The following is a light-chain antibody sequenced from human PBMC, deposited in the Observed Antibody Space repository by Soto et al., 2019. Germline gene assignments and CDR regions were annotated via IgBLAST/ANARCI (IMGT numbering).Light chain of an antibody. CDR3: QQRNYWQVT. Sequence: EIVLTQSPVTLSLSPGERATLSCRASQSVSGYLAWYQQKPGQPPRLLIYDVSNRATGIPARFSGSGSGTDFTLTISSLEPEDLAIYYCQQRNYWQVTFGQGTRLEIK. V-gene: IGKV3-11*01. CDR2: DVS. CDR1: QSVSGY. J-gene: IGKJ5*01.